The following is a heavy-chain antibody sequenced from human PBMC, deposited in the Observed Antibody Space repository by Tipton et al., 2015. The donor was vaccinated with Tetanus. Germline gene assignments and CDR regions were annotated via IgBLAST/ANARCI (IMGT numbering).Heavy chain of an antibody. CDR2: IYPSDSDI. Sequence: QLVQSGAEVKKPGESLNISCKASGYNFATFWIAWVRQMSGKGLEWMGVIYPSDSDIRYSPSFQGQVRISADKSINTAYLQWGSLEASDTAMYYCARGGVDSRVFDFWGQGTLVTVSS. CDR3: ARGGVDSRVFDF. D-gene: IGHD4-11*01. V-gene: IGHV5-51*01. CDR1: GYNFATFW. J-gene: IGHJ4*02.